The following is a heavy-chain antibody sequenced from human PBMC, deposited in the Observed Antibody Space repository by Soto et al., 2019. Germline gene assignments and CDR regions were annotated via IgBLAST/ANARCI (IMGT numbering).Heavy chain of an antibody. D-gene: IGHD4-17*01. J-gene: IGHJ6*03. CDR2: ISSSSSTI. V-gene: IGHV3-48*01. CDR1: GFTFSSYS. CDR3: ARDTVTATPRSEIHYMDV. Sequence: GGSLRLSCAASGFTFSSYSMNWVRQAPGKGLEWVSYISSSSSTIYYADPVKGRFTISRDNAKNSLYLQMNSLRAEDTAVYYCARDTVTATPRSEIHYMDVWGKGTTVTVSS.